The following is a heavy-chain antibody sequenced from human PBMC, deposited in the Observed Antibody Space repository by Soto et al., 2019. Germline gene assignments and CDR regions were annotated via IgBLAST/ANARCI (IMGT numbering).Heavy chain of an antibody. D-gene: IGHD2-15*01. CDR2: IYYSGST. CDR1: GGSISSSSYY. J-gene: IGHJ5*02. V-gene: IGHV4-39*01. Sequence: SETLSLTCTVSGGSISSSSYYWGWIRQPPGKGLEWIGSIYYSGSTYYNPSLKSRVAISVDTSKNQFSLKLSSVTAADTAVYYCARHIGVVAASKRWFDPWGQGTLVTVSS. CDR3: ARHIGVVAASKRWFDP.